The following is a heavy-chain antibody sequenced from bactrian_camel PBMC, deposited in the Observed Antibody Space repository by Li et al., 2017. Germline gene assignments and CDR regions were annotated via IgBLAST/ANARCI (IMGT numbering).Heavy chain of an antibody. CDR2: INSGGGST. V-gene: IGHV3S1*01. Sequence: HVQLVESGGGLVQPGGSLSLSCAASGFTFSSYAIYWVRQAPGKGLEWVSAINSGGGSTYYADSVKGRFTISRDNAQNTVYLQMNSLKSEDTAMYYCAPSHRGIPETSRKTDFGYWGQGTQVTVS. J-gene: IGHJ6*01. CDR1: GFTFSSYA. CDR3: APSHRGIPETSRKTDFGY.